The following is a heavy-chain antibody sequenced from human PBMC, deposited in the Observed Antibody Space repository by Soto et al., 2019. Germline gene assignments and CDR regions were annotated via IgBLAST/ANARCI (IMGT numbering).Heavy chain of an antibody. CDR1: GYNFTGYY. CDR3: ARGRVSGSSSYYYYYMDV. D-gene: IGHD6-6*01. CDR2: INPNSGGT. J-gene: IGHJ6*03. V-gene: IGHV1-2*04. Sequence: ASVKVSCKASGYNFTGYYMHWVRQAPGQGLEWMGWINPNSGGTNYAQKFQGWVTMTRDTSISTAYMELSRLRSDDTAVYYCARGRVSGSSSYYYYYMDVWGKGTTVTVSS.